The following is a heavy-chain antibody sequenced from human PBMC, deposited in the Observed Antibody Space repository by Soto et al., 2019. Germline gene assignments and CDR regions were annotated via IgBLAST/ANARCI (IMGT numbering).Heavy chain of an antibody. V-gene: IGHV5-51*01. D-gene: IGHD2-21*01. CDR2: TYVGNSDT. J-gene: IGHJ4*02. Sequence: RGESLKISCKGSGYSFTNYWIGWVRQMPGKGLEWMGITYVGNSDTRYSPSFQGQVTISADKSISTAYLQWSSLRASDTAMYYCAGLVNIFDFDYWGQGTLVTVSS. CDR3: AGLVNIFDFDY. CDR1: GYSFTNYW.